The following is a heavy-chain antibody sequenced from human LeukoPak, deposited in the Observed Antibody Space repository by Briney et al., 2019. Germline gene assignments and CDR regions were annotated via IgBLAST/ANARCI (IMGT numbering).Heavy chain of an antibody. V-gene: IGHV4-4*07. CDR3: ARGSSGWYHDY. CDR1: GGSISTYY. CDR2: IYSSGST. D-gene: IGHD6-19*01. Sequence: SETLSLTCTVSGGSISTYYWTWIRQPAGRGLEWLGRIYSSGSTNYNPSLKSRVTMSVDTSKNQFSLKLSSVTAADTAVYYCARGSSGWYHDYWGQGTLVTVSS. J-gene: IGHJ4*02.